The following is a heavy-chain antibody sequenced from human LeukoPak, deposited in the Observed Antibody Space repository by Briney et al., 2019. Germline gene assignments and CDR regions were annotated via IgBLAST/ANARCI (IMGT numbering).Heavy chain of an antibody. Sequence: SQTLSPTCTVSGASFSSGDQYWNWIRQRAGEGLEWIGSIHPSGTLYNNPSLESRVTISIDTSKNQFSLNLNSVTAADTAVYFCSRGLDSRKLGYWGQGTLVTVSS. V-gene: IGHV4-31*03. CDR2: IHPSGTL. CDR1: GASFSSGDQY. CDR3: SRGLDSRKLGY. D-gene: IGHD3-22*01. J-gene: IGHJ4*02.